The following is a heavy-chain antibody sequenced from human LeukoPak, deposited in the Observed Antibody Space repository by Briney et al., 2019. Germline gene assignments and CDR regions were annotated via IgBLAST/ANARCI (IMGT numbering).Heavy chain of an antibody. Sequence: GESLKISCKGSGYSFTNYWIGWVRQMPGKGLEWMGIIYPGDSDTTYSPSFQGQVTISAVKSISTAYLQWSSLKASDTAMYYCARRRDERGYKDIFDIWGQGTMVTVSS. CDR2: IYPGDSDT. CDR3: ARRRDERGYKDIFDI. D-gene: IGHD5-18*01. J-gene: IGHJ3*02. V-gene: IGHV5-51*01. CDR1: GYSFTNYW.